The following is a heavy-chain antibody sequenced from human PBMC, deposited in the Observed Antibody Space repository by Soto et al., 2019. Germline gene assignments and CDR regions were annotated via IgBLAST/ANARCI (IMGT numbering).Heavy chain of an antibody. V-gene: IGHV3-23*01. CDR3: AKLGHIVVVPAATDY. D-gene: IGHD2-2*01. J-gene: IGHJ4*02. CDR2: ISGSGGST. Sequence: PGGSLRLSCAASGFTFSSYAMSWVRQAPGKGLEWVSAISGSGGSTYYADSVKGRFTISRDNSKNTLYLQMNSLRAEDTAVYYCAKLGHIVVVPAATDYWGQGTLVTVPS. CDR1: GFTFSSYA.